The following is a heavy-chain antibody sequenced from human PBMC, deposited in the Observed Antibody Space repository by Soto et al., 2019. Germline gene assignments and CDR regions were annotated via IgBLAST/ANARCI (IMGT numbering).Heavy chain of an antibody. D-gene: IGHD2-2*01. CDR2: ISGSGGST. CDR1: GFTFSSYA. J-gene: IGHJ4*02. V-gene: IGHV3-23*01. Sequence: EVQLLESGGGLVQPGGSLRLSCAASGFTFSSYAMSWVRQAPGKGLEWVSAISGSGGSTYYADSVKGRFTISRDNSKNTLYLQMNSLRAEDTAVYYCAKCARAGDLVVVPAATDYWGQGTLVTVSS. CDR3: AKCARAGDLVVVPAATDY.